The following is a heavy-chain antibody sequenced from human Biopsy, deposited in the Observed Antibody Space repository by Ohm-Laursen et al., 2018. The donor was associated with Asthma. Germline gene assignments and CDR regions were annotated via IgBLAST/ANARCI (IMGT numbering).Heavy chain of an antibody. D-gene: IGHD6-19*01. CDR3: ARCQVGYSSGWSLLLKKIYYSGMDV. V-gene: IGHV1-69*13. CDR1: GGTFSNFA. Sequence: GASVKVSCNAPGGTFSNFAISWVRQAPGQGLEWLGGIMTVFGTTNYAQKFQGRVTITVDESTSTAYMEVTSLRSEDTAIYYCARCQVGYSSGWSLLLKKIYYSGMDVWGQGTAVTVSS. J-gene: IGHJ6*02. CDR2: IMTVFGTT.